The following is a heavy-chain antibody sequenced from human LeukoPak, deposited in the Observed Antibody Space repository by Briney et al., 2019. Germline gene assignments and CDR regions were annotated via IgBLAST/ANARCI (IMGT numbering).Heavy chain of an antibody. D-gene: IGHD3-10*01. V-gene: IGHV4-39*02. CDR2: IHYSGTT. Sequence: PSQTLTSTHPDYGGSISTSSYYWGWIGQPPGKRLEWIGSIHYSGTTYYNPSLKSRVTISVDTSKSHFSLKLSSVTAEDTAVYYCARLTLSGSRSVLDAFDIWGQGTMVTASS. CDR1: GGSISTSSYY. J-gene: IGHJ3*02. CDR3: ARLTLSGSRSVLDAFDI.